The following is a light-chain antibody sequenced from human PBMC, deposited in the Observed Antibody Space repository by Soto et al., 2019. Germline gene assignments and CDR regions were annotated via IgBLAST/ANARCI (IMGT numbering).Light chain of an antibody. J-gene: IGKJ1*01. V-gene: IGKV1-5*03. Sequence: DIQMTQSPSSLSASVGDRITITCRASQSFSDYLAWYQQKPGRAPELLIYKASYLQSGVPSRFSGSGSGTEFTLTISSLQPDDFVTYYCQQYTSYSWTFGPGTKVDIK. CDR1: QSFSDY. CDR3: QQYTSYSWT. CDR2: KAS.